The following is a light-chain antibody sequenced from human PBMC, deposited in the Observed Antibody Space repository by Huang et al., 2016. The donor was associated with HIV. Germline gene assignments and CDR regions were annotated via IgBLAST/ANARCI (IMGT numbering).Light chain of an antibody. J-gene: IGKJ2*01. CDR1: QTVSST. V-gene: IGKV3-15*01. Sequence: EIVMTQSPATLSVSPGERATLSCRASQTVSSTLAWYQQKPGQAPRLLIYAASTRATDIPARFSGSGSGTEFTLTISSLQSEDFAVYYCQHYRVWPPVYTFGQGTKLEIK. CDR2: AAS. CDR3: QHYRVWPPVYT.